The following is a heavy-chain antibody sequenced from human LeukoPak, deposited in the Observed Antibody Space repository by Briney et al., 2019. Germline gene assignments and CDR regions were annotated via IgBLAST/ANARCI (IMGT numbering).Heavy chain of an antibody. J-gene: IGHJ4*02. D-gene: IGHD5-24*01. CDR2: IYYSGST. CDR3: ARQLGRDGYNFLDY. V-gene: IGHV4-59*08. CDR1: GGSISSYY. Sequence: SETLSLTCTVSGGSISSYYWSWIRQPPGKGLEWIGYIYYSGSTNYNPSLKSRVTISVDTSKNQFSLKLSSVTAADTAVYYCARQLGRDGYNFLDYWGQGTLVTVPS.